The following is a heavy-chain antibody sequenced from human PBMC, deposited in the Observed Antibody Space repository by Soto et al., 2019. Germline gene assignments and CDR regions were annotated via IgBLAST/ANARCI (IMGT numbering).Heavy chain of an antibody. CDR2: IWYDGSNK. Sequence: QVQLVESGGGVVQPGRSLRLSCAASGFTFSSYGMHWVRQAPGKGLEWVAVIWYDGSNKYYADSVKGRFTISRDNSKNTLYLQMNSLRAEDTAVYYCARETSDLLLWFGELFGLGYWGQGTLVTVSS. J-gene: IGHJ4*02. V-gene: IGHV3-33*01. CDR3: ARETSDLLLWFGELFGLGY. D-gene: IGHD3-10*01. CDR1: GFTFSSYG.